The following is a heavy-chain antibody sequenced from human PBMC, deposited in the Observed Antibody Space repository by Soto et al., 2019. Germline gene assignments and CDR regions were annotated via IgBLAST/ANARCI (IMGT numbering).Heavy chain of an antibody. CDR1: GFTFSSYA. D-gene: IGHD6-19*01. J-gene: IGHJ5*02. CDR3: AKDGLGGWYEYWFDP. Sequence: GGSLRLSCAASGFTFSSYAMSWVRQAPGKGLEWVSAISGSGGSTYYADSVKGRFTISRDNSKNTLYLQMNSLRAEDTAVYYCAKDGLGGWYEYWFDPWGQGTLVTVSS. V-gene: IGHV3-23*01. CDR2: ISGSGGST.